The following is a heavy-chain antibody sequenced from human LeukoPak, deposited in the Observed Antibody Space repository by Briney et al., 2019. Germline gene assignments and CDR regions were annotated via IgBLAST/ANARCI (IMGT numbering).Heavy chain of an antibody. Sequence: GGSLRLSCAASGFTFSSYAMSWVRQAPGKGLEWVSYISSSGSIIYYADSVKGRFTISRDNSKNSLYLQMNSLRAEDTAVYYCARVSAIRYFRIDIWGQGTMVTVSS. J-gene: IGHJ3*02. V-gene: IGHV3-11*04. CDR1: GFTFSSYA. CDR2: ISSSGSII. D-gene: IGHD3-9*01. CDR3: ARVSAIRYFRIDI.